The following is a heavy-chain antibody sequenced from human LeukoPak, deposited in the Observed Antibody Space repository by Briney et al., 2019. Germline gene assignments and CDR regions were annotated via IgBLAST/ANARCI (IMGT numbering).Heavy chain of an antibody. CDR3: ARDVNYAFDY. D-gene: IGHD3-16*01. J-gene: IGHJ4*02. CDR1: AYSFTING. CDR2: ISANSGNT. V-gene: IGHV1-18*01. Sequence: ASVTVSFTPSAYSFTINGISWVRQAPGQGREWMAWISANSGNTNYAQNFQDRVTLTTDTSTSTAYMELRSLRSDDTAVYYCARDVNYAFDYWGQGTLVTVSS.